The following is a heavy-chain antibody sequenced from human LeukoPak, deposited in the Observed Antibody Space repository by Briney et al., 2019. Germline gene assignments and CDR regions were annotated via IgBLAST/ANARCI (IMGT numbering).Heavy chain of an antibody. CDR1: GFTFSSYA. V-gene: IGHV3-21*01. CDR2: ISSSSSYI. D-gene: IGHD6-13*01. J-gene: IGHJ4*02. CDR3: ATEPQDSSSWFPFDY. Sequence: GGSLRLSCAASGFTFSSYAMSWVRQAPGKGLEWVSSISSSSSYIYYADSVKGRFTISRDNAKNSLYLQMNSLRAEDTAVYYCATEPQDSSSWFPFDYWGQGTLVTVSS.